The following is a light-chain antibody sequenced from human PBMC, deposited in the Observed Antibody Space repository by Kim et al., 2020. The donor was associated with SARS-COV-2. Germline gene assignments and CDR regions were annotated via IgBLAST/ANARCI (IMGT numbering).Light chain of an antibody. CDR1: SSDVGGYIY. CDR2: DVT. Sequence: PGQSVTISCTGTSSDVGGYIYVPWSQHHPGKAPNLMFYDVTMRPSGVPVRFSGSKSGNAASLTISGLQAEDEADYYCCSYADRYWVFGGGTRLTVL. J-gene: IGLJ3*02. CDR3: CSYADRYWV. V-gene: IGLV2-11*01.